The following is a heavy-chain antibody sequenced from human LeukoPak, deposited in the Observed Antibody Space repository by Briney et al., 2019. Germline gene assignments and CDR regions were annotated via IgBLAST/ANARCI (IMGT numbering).Heavy chain of an antibody. CDR2: IKQDGSEK. CDR1: GFTFSSYW. CDR3: ASEPYFDSSGYSDY. Sequence: GGSLRLSCAASGFTFSSYWMSWVRQAPGKGLEWVANIKQDGSEKYYVDSVKGRFTISRDNAKNSLYLQMNSRRAEDTAVYYWASEPYFDSSGYSDYWGQGTLVTVSS. V-gene: IGHV3-7*01. J-gene: IGHJ4*02. D-gene: IGHD3-22*01.